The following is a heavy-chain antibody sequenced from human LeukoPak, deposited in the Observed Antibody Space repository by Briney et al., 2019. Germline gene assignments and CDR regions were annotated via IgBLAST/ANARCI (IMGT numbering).Heavy chain of an antibody. V-gene: IGHV3-43*02. CDR2: ISGDGGST. D-gene: IGHD6-19*01. CDR1: GFIFDDYA. CDR3: AKDILSEQWHDAFDI. Sequence: GGSLRLSCAASGFIFDDYAMYWVRQAPGKGLEWVSLISGDGGSTYYADSVKGRFTISRDNSKNSLFLQMNSLRTEVTALYYCAKDILSEQWHDAFDIWGQGTMVTVSS. J-gene: IGHJ3*02.